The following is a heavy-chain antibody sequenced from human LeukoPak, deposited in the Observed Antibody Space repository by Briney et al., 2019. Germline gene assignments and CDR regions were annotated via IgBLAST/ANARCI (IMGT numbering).Heavy chain of an antibody. CDR2: INHSGST. V-gene: IGHV4-34*01. CDR1: GGSFSGYY. Sequence: PSETLSLTCAVYGGSFSGYYWSWIRQPPGKGLEWIGEINHSGSTNYNPSLKSRVTISVDTSKNQFSLKLSSVTAADTAVYYCARGLAGPLTGYPKGLDYWGQGTLVTVSS. J-gene: IGHJ4*02. CDR3: ARGLAGPLTGYPKGLDY. D-gene: IGHD3-9*01.